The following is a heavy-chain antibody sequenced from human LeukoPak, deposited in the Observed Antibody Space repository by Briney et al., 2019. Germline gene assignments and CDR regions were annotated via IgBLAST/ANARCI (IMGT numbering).Heavy chain of an antibody. Sequence: PGGSLRLSCAASGFPFSGYAMHWVRQAPGKGLEWVSYISSSGSTIYYADSVKGRFTISRDNAKNSLYLQMNSLRAEDTAVYYCARDRGGSSWYYFDYWGQGTLVTVSS. CDR1: GFPFSGYA. J-gene: IGHJ4*02. V-gene: IGHV3-48*03. D-gene: IGHD6-13*01. CDR2: ISSSGSTI. CDR3: ARDRGGSSWYYFDY.